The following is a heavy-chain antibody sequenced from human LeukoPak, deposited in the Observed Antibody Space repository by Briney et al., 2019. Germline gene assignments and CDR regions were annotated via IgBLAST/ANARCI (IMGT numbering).Heavy chain of an antibody. D-gene: IGHD3-10*01. CDR2: ISDSATTI. V-gene: IGHV3-48*02. Sequence: GGSLRLSCAASGFTFSSYSMNWVRHAPGKGLEWVSFISDSATTIYYVDSVKGRFTISRDNAKNSLYLQMNSLRDEDTAVYYCARSRPLRGVTVDYWGQGTLVTVSS. J-gene: IGHJ4*02. CDR1: GFTFSSYS. CDR3: ARSRPLRGVTVDY.